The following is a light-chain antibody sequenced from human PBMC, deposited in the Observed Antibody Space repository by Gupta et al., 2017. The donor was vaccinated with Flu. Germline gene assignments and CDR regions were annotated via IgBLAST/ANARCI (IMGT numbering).Light chain of an antibody. Sequence: HAVVTPAPSLTVSPGGTVPLPCGSSPGAVTSDHYPYWCQQKPGQAPRTLIYDTSNKHAGTPARFSGSLRGDKAALTLSGAQPEDEAEYYCWLSYSGGRPRVFGGGTKLTVL. J-gene: IGLJ3*02. V-gene: IGLV7-46*01. CDR2: DTS. CDR1: PGAVTSDHY. CDR3: WLSYSGGRPRV.